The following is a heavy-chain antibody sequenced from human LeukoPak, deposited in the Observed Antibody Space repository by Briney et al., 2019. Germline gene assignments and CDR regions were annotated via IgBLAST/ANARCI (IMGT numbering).Heavy chain of an antibody. CDR1: GFPFSIYE. Sequence: PGGSLRLSCAVSGFPFSIYEMNWVRHAPGKALEWVSTVRADGGKHYADSVKGRFTVSRDNSRPTVSLQMDSRRLEDAALYSCAKRLYSDELPGSFFEQWGPGTLVTVSS. D-gene: IGHD1-7*01. J-gene: IGHJ4*02. V-gene: IGHV3-23*01. CDR2: VRADGGK. CDR3: AKRLYSDELPGSFFEQ.